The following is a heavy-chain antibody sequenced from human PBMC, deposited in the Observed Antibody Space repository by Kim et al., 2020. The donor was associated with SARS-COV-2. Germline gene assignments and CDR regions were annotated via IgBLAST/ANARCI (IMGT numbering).Heavy chain of an antibody. CDR3: AKAMSRVYYYYGMDV. J-gene: IGHJ6*02. CDR1: GFTFSSYA. Sequence: GGSLRLSCAASGFTFSSYAMSWVRQAPGKGLEWVSAISGSGGSTYYADSVKGRFTISRDNSKNTLYLQMNSLRAEDTAVYYCAKAMSRVYYYYGMDVWGQGTTVTVSS. CDR2: ISGSGGST. V-gene: IGHV3-23*01.